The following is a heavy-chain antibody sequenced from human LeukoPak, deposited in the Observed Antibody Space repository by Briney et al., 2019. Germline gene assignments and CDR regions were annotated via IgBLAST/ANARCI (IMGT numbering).Heavy chain of an antibody. CDR2: IIPIFGTA. CDR3: ARDGPLLSDFDY. CDR1: GGTFSSYA. J-gene: IGHJ4*02. Sequence: SVKVSCKASGGTFSSYAISWVRQAPGQGLEWMGGIIPIFGTANYAQKFQGRVTIIADESTSTAYMELSSLRSEDTAVYYCARDGPLLSDFDYWGQGTLVTVSS. V-gene: IGHV1-69*13. D-gene: IGHD2-21*02.